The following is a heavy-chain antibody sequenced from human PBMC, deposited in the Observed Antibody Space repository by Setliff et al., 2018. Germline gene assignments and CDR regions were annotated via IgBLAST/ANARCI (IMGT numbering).Heavy chain of an antibody. D-gene: IGHD1-1*01. J-gene: IGHJ4*02. CDR1: GFTLRNYG. V-gene: IGHV3-33*01. CDR3: ARDRWPLERYFDY. Sequence: GGSLRLSCAASGFTLRNYGMHWVRQAPGKGLEWVALIWYDGTNEKYVDSVKGRFTISRDNSKNTLYLQMNSLRAEDTAVYYCARDRWPLERYFDYWGQGTLVTVSS. CDR2: IWYDGTNE.